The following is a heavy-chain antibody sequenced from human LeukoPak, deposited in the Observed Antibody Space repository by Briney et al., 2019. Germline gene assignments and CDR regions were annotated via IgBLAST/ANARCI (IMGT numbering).Heavy chain of an antibody. CDR3: ARDDPYYDFWSGYPRYYYGMDV. J-gene: IGHJ6*02. Sequence: PGGSLRLSCAASGFTFSSYSMNWVRQAPGKGLEWVSSISSSSSYIYYADSVKGRFTISRDNAKHSLYLQMNSLRAEDTAVYYCARDDPYYDFWSGYPRYYYGMDVWGQGTTVTVSS. CDR2: ISSSSSYI. D-gene: IGHD3-3*01. CDR1: GFTFSSYS. V-gene: IGHV3-21*01.